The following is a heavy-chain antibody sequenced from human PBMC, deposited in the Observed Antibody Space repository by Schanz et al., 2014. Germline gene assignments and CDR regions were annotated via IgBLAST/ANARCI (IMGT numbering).Heavy chain of an antibody. CDR3: AKNQYDDVDLSSFYFDF. Sequence: EVQLAESGGDLVQPGGSLRLSCAVSGFIVRSNYMTWVRQAPGKGLEWVSFVHPGGSTYYPDSVKGRFTISRDSSKNTLYLQMNSLRPEDTAIYYCAKNQYDDVDLSSFYFDFWGQGTLVTVSS. D-gene: IGHD3-10*02. CDR2: VHPGGST. J-gene: IGHJ4*02. V-gene: IGHV3-66*01. CDR1: GFIVRSNY.